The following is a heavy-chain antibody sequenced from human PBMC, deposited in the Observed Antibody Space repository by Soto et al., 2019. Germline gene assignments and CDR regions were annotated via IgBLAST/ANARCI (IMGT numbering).Heavy chain of an antibody. D-gene: IGHD3-10*01. V-gene: IGHV3-7*01. Sequence: EVQLVESGGGLVQPGGSLRLSCAASGFTFSSYWMSWVRQAPGKGLEWVANIKQDGSEKYYVDSVKGRFTISRDNAKNSLYLQMNSLRAEDTAVYYCARDITMVRDLNDYWGQGTLVTVSS. CDR1: GFTFSSYW. CDR3: ARDITMVRDLNDY. J-gene: IGHJ4*02. CDR2: IKQDGSEK.